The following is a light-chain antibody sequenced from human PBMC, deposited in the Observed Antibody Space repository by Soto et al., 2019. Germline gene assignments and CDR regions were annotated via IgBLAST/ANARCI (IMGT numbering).Light chain of an antibody. CDR2: DAS. J-gene: IGKJ1*01. Sequence: EIVLTQSPATLSLSPGEGATLSCRASQSVSSYLAWYQQKPGQAPRLLIYDASNRATGIPARFSGSGSGTDFTLTISSLEPEGFAVYYCQQRSNWPVTFGLGTKVEV. V-gene: IGKV3-11*01. CDR1: QSVSSY. CDR3: QQRSNWPVT.